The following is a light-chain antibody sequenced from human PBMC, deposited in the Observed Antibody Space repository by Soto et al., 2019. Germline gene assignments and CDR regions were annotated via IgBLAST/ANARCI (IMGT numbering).Light chain of an antibody. CDR1: QSVSSNY. V-gene: IGKV3-20*01. Sequence: EIVLTQSPGTLSLSPGERATLSCRASQSVSSNYLAWCQQKPGQAPRLLIYAASSRATGIPDRFSGSGSGTDFTLTISRLEPEDFEVYYCQQYGNSPWTFGQGTKVEI. CDR3: QQYGNSPWT. CDR2: AAS. J-gene: IGKJ1*01.